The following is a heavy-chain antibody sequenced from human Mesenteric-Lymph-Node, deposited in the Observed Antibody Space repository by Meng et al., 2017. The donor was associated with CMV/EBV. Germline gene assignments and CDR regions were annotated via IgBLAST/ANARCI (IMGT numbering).Heavy chain of an antibody. CDR2: ISGSGVTT. CDR1: GFTFGSYA. J-gene: IGHJ6*02. Sequence: GESLKISYAASGFTFGSYAMNWVRQAPGKGLDWVSAISGSGVTTYYADSVKGRFTISRDDSKNTLYLQMNSLRAEDTAVYYCAKDITRSTTHYYYYGMDVWGQGTTVTVSS. CDR3: AKDITRSTTHYYYYGMDV. V-gene: IGHV3-23*01. D-gene: IGHD2-2*01.